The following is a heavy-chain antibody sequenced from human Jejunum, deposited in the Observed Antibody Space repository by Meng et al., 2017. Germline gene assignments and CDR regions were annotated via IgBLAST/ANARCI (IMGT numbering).Heavy chain of an antibody. J-gene: IGHJ4*02. Sequence: QVQPQASGPGLVKPSETLSLTCIVSGASISNYYWNWIRQTPTKGLEWIGHIDYTGSANYNPSLKSRVSISIDTSKNQFSLDLTSVTAADTAVYYCARGWGRFDPYEFWGQGILVTVSS. CDR1: GASISNYY. D-gene: IGHD3-9*01. CDR3: ARGWGRFDPYEF. V-gene: IGHV4-59*01. CDR2: IDYTGSA.